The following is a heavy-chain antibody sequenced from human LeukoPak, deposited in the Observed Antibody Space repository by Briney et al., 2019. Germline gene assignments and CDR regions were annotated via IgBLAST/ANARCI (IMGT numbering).Heavy chain of an antibody. CDR2: IRYDGSNK. V-gene: IGHV3-30*02. D-gene: IGHD6-25*01. J-gene: IGHJ6*03. CDR3: TAAADTLYYYYMDV. CDR1: GFTSSSYG. Sequence: GGSLRLSCAASGFTSSSYGMHWVRQAPGKGLEWVAVIRYDGSNKYYADSVKGRFTIYRDNSKNTLYLQMNSLRAEDGAVYYCTAAADTLYYYYMDVWRKGSTVSVCS.